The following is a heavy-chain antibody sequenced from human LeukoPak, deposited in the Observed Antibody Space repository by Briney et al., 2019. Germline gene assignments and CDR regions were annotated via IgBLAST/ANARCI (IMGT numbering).Heavy chain of an antibody. Sequence: GASVKVSCKASGYTFTSYDINWVRQATGQGLEWMGWTNPNSGNTGYAQKFQGRVSMTRNTSISTAYMELSSLRSEDTAVYYCALFRGPSWVDVWGQGTTVTVSS. CDR2: TNPNSGNT. CDR1: GYTFTSYD. V-gene: IGHV1-8*01. CDR3: ALFRGPSWVDV. J-gene: IGHJ6*02. D-gene: IGHD1-26*01.